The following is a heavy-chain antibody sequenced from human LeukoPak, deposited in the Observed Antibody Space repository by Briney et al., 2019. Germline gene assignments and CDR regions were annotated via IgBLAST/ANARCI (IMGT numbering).Heavy chain of an antibody. D-gene: IGHD3-16*02. J-gene: IGHJ4*02. Sequence: SETLSLTCAVYGGSFSGYYWSWIRQPPGKGLEWIGEINHSGSTNYNPSLKSRVTISVDTSKNQFSLKLSSVTAADTAVYYCARYIWGSYPTFEDYWGQGSLVTVSS. CDR1: GGSFSGYY. CDR3: ARYIWGSYPTFEDY. V-gene: IGHV4-34*01. CDR2: INHSGST.